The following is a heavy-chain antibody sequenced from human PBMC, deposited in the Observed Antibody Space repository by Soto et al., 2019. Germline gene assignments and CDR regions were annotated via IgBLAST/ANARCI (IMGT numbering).Heavy chain of an antibody. J-gene: IGHJ6*02. D-gene: IGHD3-3*01. Sequence: ASVKLSCKASGYTFTSYYMHWVRQAPGQGLEWMGIINPSGGSTSYAQKFQGRVTMTRDTSTRTVYMELSSLRSEDTAVYYCARVPYDFWSGYYTGDYYYGMDVWGQATTVTVSS. CDR2: INPSGGST. V-gene: IGHV1-46*01. CDR1: GYTFTSYY. CDR3: ARVPYDFWSGYYTGDYYYGMDV.